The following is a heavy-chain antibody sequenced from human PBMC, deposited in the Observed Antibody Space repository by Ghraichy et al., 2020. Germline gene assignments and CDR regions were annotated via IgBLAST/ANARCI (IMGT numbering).Heavy chain of an antibody. CDR1: GFTFSTYW. CDR3: ARSNWNLYDL. J-gene: IGHJ5*02. V-gene: IGHV3-7*01. D-gene: IGHD1-1*01. CDR2: VNPDGVEK. Sequence: GGLRLSCVASGFTFSTYWMTWIRQIPGKGPEWVANVNPDGVEKNYVDSVKGRFTISRDNAKNSLYLQIESLRAEDTAIFYCARSNWNLYDLWGQGTLVSVSS.